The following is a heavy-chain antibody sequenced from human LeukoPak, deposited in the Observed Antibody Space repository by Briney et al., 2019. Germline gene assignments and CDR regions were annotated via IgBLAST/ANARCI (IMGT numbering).Heavy chain of an antibody. CDR2: VSHNGPDK. CDR1: GFTFSSYT. J-gene: IGHJ4*02. V-gene: IGHV3-30-3*01. Sequence: GRSLRLSCAASGFTFSSYTMHWVRQAPGKGLEWEAVVSHNGPDKYYADSVKGRFTISRDNSKNTLYLQMSSLRADDTAVYYCARDDYWGQGTLVTVSS. CDR3: ARDDY.